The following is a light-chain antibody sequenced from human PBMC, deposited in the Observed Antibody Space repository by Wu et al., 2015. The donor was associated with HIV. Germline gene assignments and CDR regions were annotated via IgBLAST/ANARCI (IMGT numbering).Light chain of an antibody. J-gene: IGKJ2*03. CDR1: QTVTTY. Sequence: DIQMTQSPSSLSASVGDRVTITCRASQTVTTYLNWYQQKLGKAPTLLIYAASSLQSGVPPRFSGSGSGTDFTLTISSLQPEDFATYYCQQSYGSTPRDSFAQGTKVEI. V-gene: IGKV1-39*01. CDR2: AAS. CDR3: QQSYGSTPRDS.